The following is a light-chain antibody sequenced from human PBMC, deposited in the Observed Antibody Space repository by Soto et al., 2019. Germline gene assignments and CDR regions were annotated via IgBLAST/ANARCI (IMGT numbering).Light chain of an antibody. CDR1: SGPVFTSSY. Sequence: QTVVTQEPSVSVSPGGTVTLTCGLSSGPVFTSSYPNWYQQTPGQAPRTLIFNTNTRSSVVPDRFSGSILGDKAALTITGAQADDDSYYYCLLYLGGGIWVFGGGTKLTVL. V-gene: IGLV8-61*01. J-gene: IGLJ3*02. CDR3: LLYLGGGIWV. CDR2: NTN.